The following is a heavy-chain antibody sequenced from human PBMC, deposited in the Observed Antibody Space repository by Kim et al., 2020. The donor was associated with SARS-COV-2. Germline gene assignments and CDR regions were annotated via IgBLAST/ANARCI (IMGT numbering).Heavy chain of an antibody. J-gene: IGHJ4*02. Sequence: SETLSLTCTVSGGSISSSSYYWGWIRQPPGKGLEWIGSIYYSGSTYYNPSLKSRVTISVDTSKNLFALKLSSVTAADTAVYFCARFVRYCSSTSCYVFDFLGTGTLVTVSS. V-gene: IGHV4-39*01. CDR2: IYYSGST. CDR3: ARFVRYCSSTSCYVFDF. D-gene: IGHD2-2*01. CDR1: GGSISSSSYY.